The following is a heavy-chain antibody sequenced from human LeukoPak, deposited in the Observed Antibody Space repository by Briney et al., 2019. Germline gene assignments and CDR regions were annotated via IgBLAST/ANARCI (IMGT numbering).Heavy chain of an antibody. D-gene: IGHD3-22*01. CDR2: IIPIFGTA. J-gene: IGHJ3*02. Sequence: GASVKVSCKASGGTFSSYAISWVRQAPGQGLEWMGGIIPIFGTANYARKFQGRVTITADESTSTAYMELSSLRSEDTAVYYCAREAAGYYYDSSGYSDAFDIWGQGTMVTVSS. CDR3: AREAAGYYYDSSGYSDAFDI. V-gene: IGHV1-69*13. CDR1: GGTFSSYA.